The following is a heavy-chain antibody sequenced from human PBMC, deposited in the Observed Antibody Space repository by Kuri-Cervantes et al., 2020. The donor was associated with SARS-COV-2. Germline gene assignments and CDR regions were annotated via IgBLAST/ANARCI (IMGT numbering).Heavy chain of an antibody. J-gene: IGHJ4*02. CDR3: ARVGFGDYEIDY. D-gene: IGHD4-17*01. V-gene: IGHV1-2*02. CDR1: GYTFTGYH. Sequence: ASVKVSCKASGYTFTGYHMHRVRQAPGQGLEWMGWINPNSGGTNYAQKFQGRVTMTRDTSINTAYMELSRLRSDDTAVYYCARVGFGDYEIDYWGQGTLVTVSS. CDR2: INPNSGGT.